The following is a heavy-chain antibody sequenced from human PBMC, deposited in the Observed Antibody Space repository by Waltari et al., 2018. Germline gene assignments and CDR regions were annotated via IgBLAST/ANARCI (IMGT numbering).Heavy chain of an antibody. D-gene: IGHD5-12*01. CDR1: GYSISGGYY. J-gene: IGHJ5*02. Sequence: QVHLQESGPGLVESSETLSLTCAVSGYSISGGYYGGWIRQPAGKGLEWIGSIFHTGNSYYDPSLQSRVTISVDKPKNQFPLKINSVTAAGTAVYHCARVQCGSSGNWFDPWGQGTPVIVSS. CDR3: ARVQCGSSGNWFDP. CDR2: IFHTGNS. V-gene: IGHV4-38-2*01.